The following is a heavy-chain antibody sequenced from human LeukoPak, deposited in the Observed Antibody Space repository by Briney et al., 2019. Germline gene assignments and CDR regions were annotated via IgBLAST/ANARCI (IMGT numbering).Heavy chain of an antibody. CDR3: ANGRRGRYGLDV. V-gene: IGHV1-2*02. D-gene: IGHD2-8*01. Sequence: ASVKVSCKASGYTFTDYYIHWVRQAPGQGLEWMGWINSNSGDTKYAQTFQGRVTMTRDTSISTFYMDLIGLRSDDTAVYYCANGRRGRYGLDVWDQGTTVTVSS. CDR1: GYTFTDYY. CDR2: INSNSGDT. J-gene: IGHJ6*02.